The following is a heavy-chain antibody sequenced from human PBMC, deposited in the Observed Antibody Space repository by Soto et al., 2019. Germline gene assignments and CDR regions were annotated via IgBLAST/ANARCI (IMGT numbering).Heavy chain of an antibody. Sequence: QVQLVESGGGVVQPGRSLRLSCAASGFTFRNHAMHWVRQAPGKGLEWVGLIWYDGTSKYYADSVKGRFTISRDNSKNTRYLEMNSLRVEDTAIYYCARDQGVVIIKDHWGQGTLGTVSS. V-gene: IGHV3-33*08. CDR3: ARDQGVVIIKDH. J-gene: IGHJ4*02. CDR1: GFTFRNHA. D-gene: IGHD6-6*01. CDR2: IWYDGTSK.